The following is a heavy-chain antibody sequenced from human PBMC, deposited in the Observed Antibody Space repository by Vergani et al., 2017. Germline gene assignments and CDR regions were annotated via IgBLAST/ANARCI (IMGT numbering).Heavy chain of an antibody. J-gene: IGHJ4*02. Sequence: QVQLVESGGGVVQRGGSLRLSCATSGFTLSNYDMQWIRQGPGKGLEFMAFIQLDGSNQYYADSVKGRFTLSRDFSKNTLYLQMNSLITDDTATYYCAKHFRGWGIDYWGQGSQVIVSS. CDR1: GFTLSNYD. D-gene: IGHD3-16*01. CDR3: AKHFRGWGIDY. V-gene: IGHV3-30*02. CDR2: IQLDGSNQ.